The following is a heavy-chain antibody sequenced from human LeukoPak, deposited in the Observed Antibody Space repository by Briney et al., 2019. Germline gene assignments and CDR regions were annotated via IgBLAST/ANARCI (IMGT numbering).Heavy chain of an antibody. D-gene: IGHD3-16*01. CDR1: GYTFTAYY. J-gene: IGHJ4*02. V-gene: IGHV1-46*01. CDR2: IRPGDTRT. Sequence: ASVKVSCKASGYTFTAYYIQWVRQAPGQGREWMGTIRPGDTRTTYAQKFQGRVTMTWDMSTTTGYMELSSLRSEDTAVYYCVREKSGGTYDYWGQGTLVTVSS. CDR3: VREKSGGTYDY.